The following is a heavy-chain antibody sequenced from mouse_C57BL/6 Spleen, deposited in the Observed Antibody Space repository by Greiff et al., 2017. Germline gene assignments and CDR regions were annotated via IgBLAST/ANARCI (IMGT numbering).Heavy chain of an antibody. D-gene: IGHD1-1*01. V-gene: IGHV1-80*01. J-gene: IGHJ2*01. CDR3: ARSGATVVDY. CDR2: IYPGDGDT. Sequence: VMLVESGAELVKPGASVKISCKASGYAFSSYWMNWVKQRPGKGLEWIGQIYPGDGDTNYNGKFKGKATLTADKSSSTAYMQLSSLTSEDSAVYFCARSGATVVDYWGQGTTLTVSS. CDR1: GYAFSSYW.